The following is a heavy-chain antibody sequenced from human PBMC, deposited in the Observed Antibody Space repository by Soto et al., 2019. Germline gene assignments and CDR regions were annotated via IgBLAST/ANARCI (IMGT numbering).Heavy chain of an antibody. CDR1: GFTFSSYG. V-gene: IGHV3-30*18. CDR3: AKRVGDGYNSLDY. CDR2: ISYDGSNK. D-gene: IGHD5-12*01. J-gene: IGHJ4*02. Sequence: QVQLVESGGGVVQPGRSLRLSCAASGFTFSSYGMHWVRQAPGKGLEWVAVISYDGSNKYYADSVKGRFTISRDNSKNTRYLQMNSLRAEDTAVYYCAKRVGDGYNSLDYWGQGTLVTVSS.